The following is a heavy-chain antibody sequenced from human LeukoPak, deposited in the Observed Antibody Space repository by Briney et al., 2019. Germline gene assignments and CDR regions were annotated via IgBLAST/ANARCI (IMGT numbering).Heavy chain of an antibody. V-gene: IGHV3-23*01. CDR1: GFTFSSYA. J-gene: IGHJ4*02. CDR3: AKVRDTGGYWHQAFDN. Sequence: GGSLRPSCAASGFTFSSYAMSWVRQAPGKGLEWVSAISGGGGSTYYADSVKGRFTISRDNSKNTLCLQLNSLRAEDTAVYYCAKVRDTGGYWHQAFDNWGQGTLVTVSS. D-gene: IGHD2-21*01. CDR2: ISGGGGST.